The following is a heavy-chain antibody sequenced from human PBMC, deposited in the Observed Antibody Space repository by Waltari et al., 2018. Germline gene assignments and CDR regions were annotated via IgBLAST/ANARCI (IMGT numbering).Heavy chain of an antibody. D-gene: IGHD6-6*01. CDR2: IYYSGST. CDR1: GGSISSYY. CDR3: ARSIAARYGYFDY. J-gene: IGHJ4*02. V-gene: IGHV4-59*01. Sequence: QVQLQESGPGLVKPSETLSLTCTVSGGSISSYYWSWIRQPPGKGLEWIGYIYYSGSTNYNPSLKSRVTISVDTSKNQFSLKLSSVTAADTAVYYCARSIAARYGYFDYWGQGTLVTVSS.